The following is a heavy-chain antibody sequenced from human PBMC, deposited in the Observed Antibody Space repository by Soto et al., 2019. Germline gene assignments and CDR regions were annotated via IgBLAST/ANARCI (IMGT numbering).Heavy chain of an antibody. CDR3: VATGKGLAFDY. D-gene: IGHD6-19*01. CDR1: GGSVSTYY. J-gene: IGHJ4*02. Sequence: QVQLQESGPGLVKPSETLSLTCTVSGGSVSTYYLSWIRQAPGKGLEWIGCMYNSGSTAYNPSLESRVTVSVDTSKNQFSLELTSVTAADTAVYFCVATGKGLAFDYWGRGTLATVSS. CDR2: MYNSGST. V-gene: IGHV4-59*08.